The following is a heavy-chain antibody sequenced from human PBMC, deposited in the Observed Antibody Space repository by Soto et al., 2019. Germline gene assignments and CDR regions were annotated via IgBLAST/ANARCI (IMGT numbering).Heavy chain of an antibody. D-gene: IGHD3-16*01. J-gene: IGHJ2*01. CDR2: IYSGGST. CDR3: AKGRPTFRWYCDL. V-gene: IGHV3-66*01. Sequence: EVQLVESGGGLVQPGGSLRLSCAASGFTVSSNYMSWVRQAPGKGLEWVSVIYSGGSTYYADSVKGRFTISRDNSKTTLYLQMNSLRAEDTAVYYCAKGRPTFRWYCDLWGRGTLVTVSS. CDR1: GFTVSSNY.